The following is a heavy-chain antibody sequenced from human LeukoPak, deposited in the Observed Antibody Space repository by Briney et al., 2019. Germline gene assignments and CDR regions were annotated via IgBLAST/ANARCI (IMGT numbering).Heavy chain of an antibody. Sequence: PSETLSLTCAVYGGSFSGYYWSWIRQPPGKGLEWIGEINHSGGTNYNPSLKSRVTISVDTSNNQFSLKLSSVTAADTAVYYCARGRGVWGSYRPNWFDPWGQGTLVTVSS. J-gene: IGHJ5*02. CDR2: INHSGGT. V-gene: IGHV4-34*01. CDR3: ARGRGVWGSYRPNWFDP. CDR1: GGSFSGYY. D-gene: IGHD3-16*02.